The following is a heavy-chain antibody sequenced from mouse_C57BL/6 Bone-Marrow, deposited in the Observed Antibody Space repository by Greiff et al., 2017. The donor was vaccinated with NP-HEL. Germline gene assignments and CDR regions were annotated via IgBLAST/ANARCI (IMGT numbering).Heavy chain of an antibody. V-gene: IGHV5-4*03. J-gene: IGHJ2*01. CDR2: ISDGGSYT. CDR1: GFTFSSYA. CDR3: ARGGANWDLNFDY. Sequence: DVMLVESGGGLVKPGGSLKLSCAASGFTFSSYAMSWVRQTPEKRLEWVATISDGGSYTYYPDNVKGRFTISRDNAKNNLYLQMSHLKSEDTAMYYCARGGANWDLNFDYWGQGTTLTVSS. D-gene: IGHD4-1*01.